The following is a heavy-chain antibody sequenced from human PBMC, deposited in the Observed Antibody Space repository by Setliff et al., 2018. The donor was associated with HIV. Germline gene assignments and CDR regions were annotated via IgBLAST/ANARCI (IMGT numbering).Heavy chain of an antibody. Sequence: GGSLRLSCATSGFTFSGHWMTWVRQAPGKGLEWVANIKQDGSETYYLDSVRGRFTISRDNAKNSLFLQMNDLRAEDTGLYYCARGGEGGDYWGQGTLVTVSS. J-gene: IGHJ4*02. V-gene: IGHV3-7*03. D-gene: IGHD3-10*01. CDR2: IKQDGSET. CDR1: GFTFSGHW. CDR3: ARGGEGGDY.